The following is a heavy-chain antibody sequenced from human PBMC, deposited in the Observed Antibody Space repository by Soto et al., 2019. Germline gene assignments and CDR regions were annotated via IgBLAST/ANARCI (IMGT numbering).Heavy chain of an antibody. Sequence: SQTLSLTCAISGDSVSSNSAAWNWIRQSPSRGLEWLGRTYYRSKWYNDYAVSVKSRITINPDTSKNQFSLQLNSVTPEDTAVYYCAREWNTMVRGVIAQVFYYGMDVWGQGTTVTVSS. CDR1: GDSVSSNSAA. J-gene: IGHJ6*02. D-gene: IGHD3-10*01. CDR3: AREWNTMVRGVIAQVFYYGMDV. CDR2: TYYRSKWYN. V-gene: IGHV6-1*01.